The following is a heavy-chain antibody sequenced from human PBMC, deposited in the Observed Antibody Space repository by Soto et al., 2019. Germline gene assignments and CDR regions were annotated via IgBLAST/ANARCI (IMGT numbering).Heavy chain of an antibody. CDR2: IIPIFGTA. D-gene: IGHD5-18*01. J-gene: IGHJ6*02. CDR1: GGTFSSYA. V-gene: IGHV1-69*13. CDR3: ARTADTYERGYSYGYRALYYYYGMDV. Sequence: GASVKVSSKASGGTFSSYAISWVRQAPGQGLEWMGGIIPIFGTANYAQKFQGRVTITADESTSTAYMELSSLRSEDTAVYYCARTADTYERGYSYGYRALYYYYGMDVWGQGTTVTVSS.